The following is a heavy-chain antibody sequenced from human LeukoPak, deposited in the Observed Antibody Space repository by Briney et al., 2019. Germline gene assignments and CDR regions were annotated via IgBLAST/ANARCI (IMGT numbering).Heavy chain of an antibody. D-gene: IGHD6-19*01. V-gene: IGHV3-30*02. Sequence: PGGSLRLSCAASGFTFSSYAMSWVRQAPGKGLEWVAFIRYDGSNKYYADSVKGRFTISRDNSKNTLYLQMNSLRAEDTAVYYCAKGYSSGWPFDYWGQGTLVTVSS. CDR3: AKGYSSGWPFDY. CDR2: IRYDGSNK. J-gene: IGHJ4*02. CDR1: GFTFSSYA.